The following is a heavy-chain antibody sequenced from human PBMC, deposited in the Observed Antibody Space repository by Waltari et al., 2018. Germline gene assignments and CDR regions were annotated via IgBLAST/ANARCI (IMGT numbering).Heavy chain of an antibody. J-gene: IGHJ4*02. Sequence: QVQLVQSGAEVKKPGASVKVSCKASGYTFTSYDSNWVRQATGQGLEWMGWRNPNTGNTGYAQKFQGRVTMTRNTSISTAYMELSSLRSEDTAVYYCARECSSTSCLDYWGQGTLVTVSS. V-gene: IGHV1-8*01. D-gene: IGHD2-2*01. CDR3: ARECSSTSCLDY. CDR2: RNPNTGNT. CDR1: GYTFTSYD.